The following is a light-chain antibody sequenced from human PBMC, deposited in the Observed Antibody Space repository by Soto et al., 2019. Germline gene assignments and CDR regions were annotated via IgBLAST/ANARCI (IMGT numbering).Light chain of an antibody. CDR3: QQYGTLIT. V-gene: IGKV3-20*01. Sequence: EIVLTQSPGTLSLSPGERATLSCRTRLTLGNTYLAWYQRKPGQAPRLLIYDASSRATDIPDRFSGSGAGTDFTLTINRLEPEDSAVYYCQQYGTLITFGQGTRLEIK. CDR2: DAS. CDR1: LTLGNTY. J-gene: IGKJ5*01.